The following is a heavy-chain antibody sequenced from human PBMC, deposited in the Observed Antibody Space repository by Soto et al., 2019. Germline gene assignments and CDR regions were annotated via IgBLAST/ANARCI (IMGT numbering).Heavy chain of an antibody. Sequence: VAAVKVPCKACGYSLTDYYIHLGRQAPGQGLEWMGIIHPRGGTTSYSQKFQGRANMTRDTSTGTVYMELTSLRSEDTAVYYWARGRDQNQDDSDYFYFWG. CDR2: IHPRGGTT. CDR1: GYSLTDYY. V-gene: IGHV1-46*01. J-gene: IGHJ4*01. CDR3: ARGRDQNQDDSDYFYF. D-gene: IGHD3-16*01.